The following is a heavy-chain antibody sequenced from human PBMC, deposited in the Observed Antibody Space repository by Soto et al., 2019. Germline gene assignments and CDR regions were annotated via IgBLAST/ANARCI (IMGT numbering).Heavy chain of an antibody. CDR1: GGSISSSSYY. CDR2: IYYSGST. V-gene: IGHV4-39*01. D-gene: IGHD5-18*01. Sequence: QLQLQESGPGLVKPSETLSLTCTVSGGSISSSSYYWGWIRQPPGKGLEWIGIIYYSGSTYYNPSLRSRVTISVDTSKSQFSLQLSSVTAADTAVYYCACIFSGGYGYGFYYYGMDVWGQGTTVTVSS. CDR3: ACIFSGGYGYGFYYYGMDV. J-gene: IGHJ6*02.